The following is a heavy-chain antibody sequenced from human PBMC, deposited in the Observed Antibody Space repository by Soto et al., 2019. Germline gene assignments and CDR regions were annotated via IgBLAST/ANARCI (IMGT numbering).Heavy chain of an antibody. J-gene: IGHJ4*02. CDR3: ARAPYFRPSGSYYFVS. V-gene: IGHV4-31*03. CDR2: VYSNGNT. Sequence: QVQLQESGPGLVKPSQTLSLTCTVSDDSLTTNKYAWTWIRQNPEKGLEWIGYVYSNGNTRSSPSLLRRVSTSVDTSKSHFSLRLSSVTAADTAVYFCARAPYFRPSGSYYFVSWGQGALVTVSS. CDR1: DDSLTTNKYA. D-gene: IGHD3-10*01.